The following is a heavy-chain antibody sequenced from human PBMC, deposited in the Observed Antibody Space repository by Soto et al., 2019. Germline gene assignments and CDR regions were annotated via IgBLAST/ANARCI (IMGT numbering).Heavy chain of an antibody. CDR1: GFTFDDYA. J-gene: IGHJ4*02. CDR3: AKSRSRFHYFDY. CDR2: ISWNSGSI. D-gene: IGHD1-26*01. Sequence: AGGSLRLSCAASGFTFDDYAMHWVRQAPGKGLEWVSGISWNSGSIGYADSVKGRFTISRDNAKNSLYLQMNSLRAEDTALYYCAKSRSRFHYFDYWGQGTLVTVSS. V-gene: IGHV3-9*01.